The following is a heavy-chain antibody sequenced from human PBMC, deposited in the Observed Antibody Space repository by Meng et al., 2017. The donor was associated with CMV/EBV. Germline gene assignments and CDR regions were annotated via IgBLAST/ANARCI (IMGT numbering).Heavy chain of an antibody. V-gene: IGHV1-46*01. D-gene: IGHD2-15*01. J-gene: IGHJ4*02. CDR3: AREGEGVVAATPHFDY. CDR1: GNAFTSYS. Sequence: VQLVESCAEVTNPGSSVKDICKESGNAFTSYSRNWVRQAHGQGLEWMGIINLSGGSTSSAQKFQGRATMTRDTSTSTVYMALSSVRSEDTAVYYCAREGEGVVAATPHFDYWGQGTLVTVSS. CDR2: INLSGGST.